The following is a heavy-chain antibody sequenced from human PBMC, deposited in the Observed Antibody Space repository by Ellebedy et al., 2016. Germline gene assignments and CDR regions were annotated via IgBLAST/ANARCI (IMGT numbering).Heavy chain of an antibody. V-gene: IGHV4-34*12. D-gene: IGHD2-21*02. J-gene: IGHJ3*02. CDR1: GVSFTGYY. CDR3: ARAPSLDVVTAIDAFDI. Sequence: SETLSLTXAVYGVSFTGYYWSWIRQSPGKGLEWVGEIVHSGTTEYNPSLKSRVTISVDTSKNQFSLRLSSVTAADTAVYYCARAPSLDVVTAIDAFDIWGQGTMVTVSS. CDR2: IVHSGTT.